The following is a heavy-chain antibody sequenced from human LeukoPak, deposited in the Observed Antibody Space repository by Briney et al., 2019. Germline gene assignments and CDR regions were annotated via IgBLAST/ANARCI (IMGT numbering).Heavy chain of an antibody. Sequence: SVKVSCKASGGTFISYAISWVRQAPGQGLEWMGRIIPILGIANYAQKFQGRVTITADKSTSTAYMELSSLRSEDTAVYYCARDDYYDSSGNPWGQGTLVTVSS. V-gene: IGHV1-69*04. J-gene: IGHJ5*02. D-gene: IGHD3-22*01. CDR1: GGTFISYA. CDR3: ARDDYYDSSGNP. CDR2: IIPILGIA.